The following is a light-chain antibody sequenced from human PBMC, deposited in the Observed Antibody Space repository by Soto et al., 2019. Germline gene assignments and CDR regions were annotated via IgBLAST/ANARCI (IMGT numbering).Light chain of an antibody. CDR1: QSVSRNY. CDR3: QQRHMWPIT. CDR2: DAF. Sequence: EIVLTQSPATLSVSPGERATLSCRASQSVSRNYLAWYQQKPGQAPRLLIYDAFTRATGIPDRFSGSGSGADFTLTISSLEPEDSAVYYCQQRHMWPITFGQGTRLEI. V-gene: IGKV3D-20*02. J-gene: IGKJ5*01.